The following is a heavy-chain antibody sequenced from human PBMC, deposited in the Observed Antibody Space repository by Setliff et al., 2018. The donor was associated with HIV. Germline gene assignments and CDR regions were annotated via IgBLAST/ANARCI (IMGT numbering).Heavy chain of an antibody. CDR3: AKCGGTCWHNFFGP. J-gene: IGHJ5*02. V-gene: IGHV3-23*01. CDR1: GFIFSDFA. Sequence: GGSLRLSCAASGFIFSDFAMTWVRQVPGKGLEWVSTISYKGDDYADSVRGRFTTSRDNSKKMLYLQMNSLRAEDTAVYYCAKCGGTCWHNFFGPWGQGQWSPSPQ. D-gene: IGHD2-15*01. CDR2: ISYKGD.